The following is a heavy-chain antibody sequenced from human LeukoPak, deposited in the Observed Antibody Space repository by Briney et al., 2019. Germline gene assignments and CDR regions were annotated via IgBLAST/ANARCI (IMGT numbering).Heavy chain of an antibody. CDR1: GFTFSNYA. D-gene: IGHD5-12*01. V-gene: IGHV3-23*01. CDR2: IIGSSGST. Sequence: GGSLRLSCAASGFTFSNYAMNWVRQAPGKGLEWVSTIIGSSGSTFYADSVKGRFTISKDTSKNTLYLHMSSLRANDTAVYYCAKGGYDYVEVAYFDYWGQGTLVTVSS. CDR3: AKGGYDYVEVAYFDY. J-gene: IGHJ4*02.